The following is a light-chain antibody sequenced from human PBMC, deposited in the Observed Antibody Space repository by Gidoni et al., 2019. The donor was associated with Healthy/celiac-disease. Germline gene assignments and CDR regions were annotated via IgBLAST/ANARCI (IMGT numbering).Light chain of an antibody. J-gene: IGKJ4*01. CDR1: QDISNY. CDR2: DAS. V-gene: IGKV1-33*01. Sequence: DIQMTQSPSSLSASVGDRVTITCPASQDISNYLNWYQQKPGKAPKLLIDDASNLETGVPSRFSGSGSGTDFTFTISSLQPEDIATYYCQQYDNLPLTFGGGTKVEIK. CDR3: QQYDNLPLT.